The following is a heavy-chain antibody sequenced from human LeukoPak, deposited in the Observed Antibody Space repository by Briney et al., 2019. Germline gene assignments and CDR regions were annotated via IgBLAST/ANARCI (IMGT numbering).Heavy chain of an antibody. CDR2: ISSSSSYI. CDR3: GRDPNGDYIGAFDM. CDR1: GFTFSSYS. D-gene: IGHD4-17*01. Sequence: GGSLRLSCAASGFTFSSYSMNWVRQAPGKGLEWVSSISSSSSYIYYADSVKGRFTISRDNAKNSLYLQMNSLRAEDTAIYYCGRDPNGDYIGAFDMRGQGTVVTVSS. V-gene: IGHV3-21*04. J-gene: IGHJ3*02.